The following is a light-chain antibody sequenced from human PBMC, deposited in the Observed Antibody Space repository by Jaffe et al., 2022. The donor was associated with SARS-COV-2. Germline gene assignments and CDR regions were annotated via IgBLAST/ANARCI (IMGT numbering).Light chain of an antibody. J-gene: IGKJ1*01. CDR2: AAS. Sequence: DIQMTQSPSSLSASVGDRVSITCRASQSISSYLNWYHQKPGKAPKLLIYAASTLQSGVPSRFSGSGSGTNFTLTISSLQSEDFATYYCQQSYSTLWTFGQGTMVEI. CDR3: QQSYSTLWT. V-gene: IGKV1-39*01. CDR1: QSISSY.